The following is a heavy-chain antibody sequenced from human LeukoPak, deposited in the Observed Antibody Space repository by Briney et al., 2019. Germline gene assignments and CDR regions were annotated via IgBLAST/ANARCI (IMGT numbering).Heavy chain of an antibody. V-gene: IGHV3-33*01. Sequence: GGSLRLSCAASGFTFSSYGMHWVRQAPGKGLEWVAVIWYDGSNKYYADSVKGRFTIPRDNSKNTLYLQMNSLRAEDTAVYYCARGRGSTAGLFDYWGQGTLVTVSS. J-gene: IGHJ4*02. D-gene: IGHD5-12*01. CDR2: IWYDGSNK. CDR3: ARGRGSTAGLFDY. CDR1: GFTFSSYG.